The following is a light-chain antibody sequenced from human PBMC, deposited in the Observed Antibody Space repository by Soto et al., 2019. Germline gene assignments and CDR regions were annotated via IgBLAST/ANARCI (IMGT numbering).Light chain of an antibody. CDR1: SSDVGGYNY. J-gene: IGLJ2*01. Sequence: QSALTQPASVSGSPGLSITISCTGTSSDVGGYNYVSWYQQHPGKAPKLMIYDVSNRPSGVSNRFSGSKSGNTASLTISGLQAEDEADYYCSSDTSSSTLVVFGGGTKVTVL. V-gene: IGLV2-14*01. CDR2: DVS. CDR3: SSDTSSSTLVV.